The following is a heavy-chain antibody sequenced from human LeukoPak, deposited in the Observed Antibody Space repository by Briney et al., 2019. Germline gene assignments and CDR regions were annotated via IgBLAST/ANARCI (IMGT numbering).Heavy chain of an antibody. CDR2: INPNSGGT. J-gene: IGHJ6*02. CDR1: GYTFTGYY. CDR3: ARVLAVADPKITYYYGMDV. V-gene: IGHV1-2*02. D-gene: IGHD6-19*01. Sequence: ASVKVSCKASGYTFTGYYMHWVRQAPGQGLEWMGWINPNSGGTNYAQKFQGRVTMTRDTSISTAYMELSRLRSDDTAVYYCARVLAVADPKITYYYGMDVWGQGTTVTVSS.